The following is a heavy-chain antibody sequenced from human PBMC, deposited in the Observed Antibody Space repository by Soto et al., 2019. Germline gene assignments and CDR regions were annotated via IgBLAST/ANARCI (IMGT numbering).Heavy chain of an antibody. CDR1: VFTFSNAW. Sequence: GGSLRLSCAASVFTFSNAWMSWVRQAPGKGLEWVGRIKSKTDGGTTDYAAPVKGRFTISRDDSKNTLYLQMNSLKTEDTAVYYCTTDLNYYDSSGYPDAFDIWGQGTMVTVSS. D-gene: IGHD3-22*01. CDR3: TTDLNYYDSSGYPDAFDI. J-gene: IGHJ3*02. V-gene: IGHV3-15*01. CDR2: IKSKTDGGTT.